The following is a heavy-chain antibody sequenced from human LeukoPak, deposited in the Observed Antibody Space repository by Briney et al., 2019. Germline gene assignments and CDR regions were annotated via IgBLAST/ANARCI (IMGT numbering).Heavy chain of an antibody. CDR3: ASPAVAVS. D-gene: IGHD6-19*01. Sequence: SETLSLTCIVSGASISNSSHYWGWIRQPPGKGLEWIGNIYYTGTTYYAPSLKSRVTISIDTSKNQFSLKLSSVTAADTAVYYCASPAVAVSWGQGTLVTVSS. J-gene: IGHJ5*02. CDR1: GASISNSSHY. CDR2: IYYTGTT. V-gene: IGHV4-39*01.